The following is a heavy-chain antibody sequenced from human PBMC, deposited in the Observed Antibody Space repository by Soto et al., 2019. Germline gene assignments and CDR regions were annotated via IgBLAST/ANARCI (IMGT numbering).Heavy chain of an antibody. Sequence: PSETLSLTCTVSGGSISSGGYYWSWIRQHPGKGLEWIGYIYYSGSTYYNPSLKSRVTISVDTSKNQFSLKLSSVTAADTAVYYCARHADVSNFDYWGQGTLVTVSS. J-gene: IGHJ4*02. CDR2: IYYSGST. V-gene: IGHV4-31*03. CDR3: ARHADVSNFDY. CDR1: GGSISSGGYY.